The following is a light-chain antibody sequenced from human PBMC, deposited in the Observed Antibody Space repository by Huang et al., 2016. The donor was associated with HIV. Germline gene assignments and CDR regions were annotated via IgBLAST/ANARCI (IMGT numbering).Light chain of an antibody. Sequence: DIVMTQSPASLAVSLGERATINCKSSQSVLYSSNNKNYSVWYQQKPGQPPKLVICCESTRESGVPDRFSGSGSGTDFTRTIISLQAEDVAVYYCQQYYSAPLTFGGGTKVEIK. CDR3: QQYYSAPLT. J-gene: IGKJ4*02. CDR2: CES. CDR1: QSVLYSSNNKNY. V-gene: IGKV4-1*01.